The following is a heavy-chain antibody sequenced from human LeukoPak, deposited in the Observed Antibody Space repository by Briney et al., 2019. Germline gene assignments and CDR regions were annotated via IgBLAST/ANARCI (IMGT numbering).Heavy chain of an antibody. D-gene: IGHD4-23*01. J-gene: IGHJ4*02. CDR1: GGSISSYY. CDR2: IYYSGST. V-gene: IGHV4-59*08. CDR3: ARQGRGYGGNSDY. Sequence: SETLSLTCTVSGGSISSYYWTWIRQPPGKGLEWIGYIYYSGSTNYNPSLKSRVTISVDTSKNQFSLKLSSVTAADTAVYYCARQGRGYGGNSDYWGQGTLVTVSS.